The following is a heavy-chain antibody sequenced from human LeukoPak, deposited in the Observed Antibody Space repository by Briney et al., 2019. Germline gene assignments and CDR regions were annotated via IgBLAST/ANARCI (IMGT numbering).Heavy chain of an antibody. D-gene: IGHD2-8*02. J-gene: IGHJ4*02. Sequence: GGSLRLSCAASGFTFSDYYMSWIRQAPGKGLERVAYIAHHGSNKYYADSVKGRFTISRDNSKRTLYLQMNSLRADDTAVYYCAKDGSWSCTDWGQGTLVTVSS. CDR3: AKDGSWSCTD. CDR1: GFTFSDYY. CDR2: IAHHGSNK. V-gene: IGHV3-30*02.